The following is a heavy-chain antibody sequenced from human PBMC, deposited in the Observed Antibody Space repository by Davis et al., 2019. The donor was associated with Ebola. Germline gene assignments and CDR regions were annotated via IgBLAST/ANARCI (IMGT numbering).Heavy chain of an antibody. CDR3: ARAPGTLIQDSYFDY. Sequence: SETLSLTCTVSGGSISSYYWSWIRQPPGKGLEWIGYIYYSGSTNYNSSLKSRVTISVDTSKNQFSLKLNSVTAADTAVYYCARAPGTLIQDSYFDYWGQGTLVTVSS. CDR1: GGSISSYY. J-gene: IGHJ4*02. CDR2: IYYSGST. D-gene: IGHD3-16*01. V-gene: IGHV4-59*01.